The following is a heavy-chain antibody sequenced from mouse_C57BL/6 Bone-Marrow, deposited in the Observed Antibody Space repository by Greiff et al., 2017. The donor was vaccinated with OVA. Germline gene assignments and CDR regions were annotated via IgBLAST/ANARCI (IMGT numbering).Heavy chain of an antibody. CDR2: IDPETGGT. D-gene: IGHD2-4*01. CDR1: GYTFTDYE. Sequence: QVQLQQSGAELVRPGASVTLSCKASGYTFTDYEMHWVKQTPVHGLEWIGAIDPETGGTAYNQKFKGKAILTADKSSSTAYMELRSLTSEDSAVYYCTRREYDYDGIPLYAMDYWGQGTSVTVSS. CDR3: TRREYDYDGIPLYAMDY. V-gene: IGHV1-15*01. J-gene: IGHJ4*01.